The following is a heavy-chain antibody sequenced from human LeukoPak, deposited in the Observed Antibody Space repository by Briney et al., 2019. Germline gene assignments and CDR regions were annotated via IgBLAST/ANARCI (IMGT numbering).Heavy chain of an antibody. CDR2: IPASGGST. V-gene: IGHV3-23*01. CDR3: AKESSGGCFFDY. CDR1: GFTFSSNV. D-gene: IGHD2-15*01. Sequence: QAGGSLRLSCVASGFTFSSNVMIWVRQAPGKGLEWVSSIPASGGSTYYADSVKGRFTISRDNSKNSLYLQMNSLRAEDTAVYYWAKESSGGCFFDYGGRGPRATVSS. J-gene: IGHJ4*02.